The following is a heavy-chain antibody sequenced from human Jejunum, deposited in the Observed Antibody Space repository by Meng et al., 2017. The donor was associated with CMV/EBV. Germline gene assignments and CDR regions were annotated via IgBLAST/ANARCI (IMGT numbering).Heavy chain of an antibody. V-gene: IGHV1-18*01. CDR2: ISAYNGNT. J-gene: IGHJ4*02. D-gene: IGHD2-2*01. CDR1: GFIFTSYA. Sequence: VPLVESGAEGKKPGASVKVSCEASGFIFTSYAISWVRQAPGQGLQYMGWISAYNGNTNYAQELQGRVTMTTDTSTSTAYMELRSLRFDDTAVYYCARFYCSSTSCPHVLFDYWGQGTLVTVSS. CDR3: ARFYCSSTSCPHVLFDY.